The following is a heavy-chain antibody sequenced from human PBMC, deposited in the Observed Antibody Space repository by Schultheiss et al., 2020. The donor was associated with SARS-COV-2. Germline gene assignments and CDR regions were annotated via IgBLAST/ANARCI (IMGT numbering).Heavy chain of an antibody. CDR2: VSHSGAT. CDR1: GESFNGFS. CDR3: ARLPKGWGYFDY. J-gene: IGHJ4*02. V-gene: IGHV4-34*01. D-gene: IGHD6-19*01. Sequence: SETLSLTCAVYGESFNGFSWTWIRQSPGKGLEWIGKVSHSGATHYSPSLKRRVTISVDTSKSQFSLRLRSVTAADTAVYYCARLPKGWGYFDYWGQGTLVTVSS.